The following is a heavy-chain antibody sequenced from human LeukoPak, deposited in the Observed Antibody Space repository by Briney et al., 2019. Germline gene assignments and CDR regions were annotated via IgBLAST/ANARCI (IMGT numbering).Heavy chain of an antibody. CDR3: ANTLVAATRDY. CDR1: GFTFSSYA. V-gene: IGHV3-23*01. Sequence: GGSLRLSCTVSGFTFSSYAMSWVRQAPGKGLEWVSGITGSGDSTYYADSVKGRLTISRDNSRNTLYLQMNSLRAEDTAVYYCANTLVAATRDYWGQGTLVTVSS. CDR2: ITGSGDST. D-gene: IGHD1-26*01. J-gene: IGHJ4*02.